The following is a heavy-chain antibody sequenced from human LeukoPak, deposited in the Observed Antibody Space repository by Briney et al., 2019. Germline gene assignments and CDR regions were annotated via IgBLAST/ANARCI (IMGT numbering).Heavy chain of an antibody. Sequence: SETLSLTCSVSGAPITSSYWSWIRQTPGKGLEWIGNIYSGSTNYNPSFESRVTVSLDTSKNQFSLRLTSVTAADTALYYCARDGYGSGSYGWFDPWGQGTLVTVPS. D-gene: IGHD3-10*01. CDR1: GAPITSSY. V-gene: IGHV4-59*01. CDR2: IYSGST. J-gene: IGHJ5*02. CDR3: ARDGYGSGSYGWFDP.